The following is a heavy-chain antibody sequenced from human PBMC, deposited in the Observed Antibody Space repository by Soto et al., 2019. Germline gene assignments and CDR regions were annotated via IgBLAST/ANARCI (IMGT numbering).Heavy chain of an antibody. V-gene: IGHV1-18*01. J-gene: IGHJ4*02. CDR3: ARVETYYYGSGTSNFDY. CDR1: GYTFTSYG. CDR2: ISAYNGNT. Sequence: ASVKVSCKASGYTFTSYGINWVRQAPGQGLEWMGWISAYNGNTNYAQKLQGRVTMTTDTSTSTAYMELRSLRSDDTAVYYCARVETYYYGSGTSNFDYWGQGTLVTVSS. D-gene: IGHD3-10*01.